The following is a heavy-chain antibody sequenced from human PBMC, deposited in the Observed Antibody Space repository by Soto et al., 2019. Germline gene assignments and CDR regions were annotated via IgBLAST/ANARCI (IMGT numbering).Heavy chain of an antibody. J-gene: IGHJ3*02. CDR3: ASLRIMITFGGVQDAFDI. V-gene: IGHV4-39*01. CDR2: IYYSGST. D-gene: IGHD3-16*01. CDR1: GGSISSSSYS. Sequence: SETLSLTCTVSGGSISSSSYSRRWIRQPPGKGLEWIGSIYYSGSTYYNPSLKSRVTISVDTSKNQFSLKLSSVTAADTAVYYCASLRIMITFGGVQDAFDIWGQGTMVT.